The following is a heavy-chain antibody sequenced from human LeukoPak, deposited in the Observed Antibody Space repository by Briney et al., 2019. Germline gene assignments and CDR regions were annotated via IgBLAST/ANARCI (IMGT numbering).Heavy chain of an antibody. V-gene: IGHV4-61*02. CDR1: GGSISSGSYY. CDR3: AREPYGGYSDY. Sequence: SETLSLTCTVSGGSISSGSYYWSWIRQPAGKGLEWIGRIYTSGSTNYNPSLKSRVTISVDTSKNQFSLKLSSVTAADTAVYYCAREPYGGYSDYWGQGTLVTVSS. CDR2: IYTSGST. J-gene: IGHJ4*02. D-gene: IGHD4-23*01.